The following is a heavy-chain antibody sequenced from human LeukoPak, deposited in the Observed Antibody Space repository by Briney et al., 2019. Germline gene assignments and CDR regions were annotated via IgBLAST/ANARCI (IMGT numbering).Heavy chain of an antibody. CDR1: GYTFTGYY. V-gene: IGHV1-2*06. Sequence: ASVKVSCKASGYTFTGYYMHWVLQAPGQGLEWKGRINPNSGGTNYAQKFQGRVTMTRDTSISTAYMELGRLRSDDTAVYYCAGGSGWYKDAFDIWGQGTMVTVSS. D-gene: IGHD6-19*01. J-gene: IGHJ3*02. CDR3: AGGSGWYKDAFDI. CDR2: INPNSGGT.